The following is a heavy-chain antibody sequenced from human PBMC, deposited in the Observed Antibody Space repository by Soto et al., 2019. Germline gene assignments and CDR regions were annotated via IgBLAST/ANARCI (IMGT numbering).Heavy chain of an antibody. CDR1: GFTFSSYA. CDR3: AKARPLCSSGWYYFDY. D-gene: IGHD6-19*01. Sequence: EVQLLESGGGLVQPGGSLRLSCAASGFTFSSYAMIWVRQAPGKALEWVSAIRGSGGSTYYADSVKGRFTTSRDNSKNTLYLQMNSLRGEDTAVYYCAKARPLCSSGWYYFDYWGQGTLVTVS. V-gene: IGHV3-23*01. CDR2: IRGSGGST. J-gene: IGHJ4*02.